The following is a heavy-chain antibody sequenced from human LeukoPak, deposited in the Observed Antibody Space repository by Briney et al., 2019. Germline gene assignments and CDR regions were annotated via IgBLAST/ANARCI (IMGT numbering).Heavy chain of an antibody. Sequence: ASVKVSCKASGYTFISYYMHWVRQAPGQGLEWMGIINPSGGSTSYAQKFQGRVTMTRNTSISTAYMELSSLRSEDTAVYYCARGRGYSSSWDYFDYWGQGTLVTVSS. J-gene: IGHJ4*02. V-gene: IGHV1-46*01. CDR3: ARGRGYSSSWDYFDY. CDR2: INPSGGST. D-gene: IGHD6-13*01. CDR1: GYTFISYY.